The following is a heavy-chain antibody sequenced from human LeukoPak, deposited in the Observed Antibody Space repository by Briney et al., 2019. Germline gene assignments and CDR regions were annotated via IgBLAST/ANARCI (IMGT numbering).Heavy chain of an antibody. V-gene: IGHV3-30*18. CDR3: AKDSLPRLAYCGGDCYSLYNWFDP. CDR2: ISYDGSNK. D-gene: IGHD2-21*02. J-gene: IGHJ5*02. Sequence: GRSLRLSCAASGFTFSSYDMHWVRQAPGKGLEWVAVISYDGSNKYYADSVKGRFTISRDNSKSTLYLQMNSLRAEDTAVYYCAKDSLPRLAYCGGDCYSLYNWFDPWGQGTLVTVSS. CDR1: GFTFSSYD.